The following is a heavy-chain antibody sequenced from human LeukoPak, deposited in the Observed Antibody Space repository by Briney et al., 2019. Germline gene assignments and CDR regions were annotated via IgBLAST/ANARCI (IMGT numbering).Heavy chain of an antibody. V-gene: IGHV3-53*01. CDR2: IYSGGYT. CDR3: TRDQYRGAFDI. Sequence: GGSLRLSCAASGFAVSGNYMAWVRQAPGQGLEWVSSIYSGGYTYYTESVKGRFTISRDTSKNMVYLQMNSLRAEDTAVYYCTRDQYRGAFDIWGQGTMVTVSS. CDR1: GFAVSGNY. D-gene: IGHD1-14*01. J-gene: IGHJ3*02.